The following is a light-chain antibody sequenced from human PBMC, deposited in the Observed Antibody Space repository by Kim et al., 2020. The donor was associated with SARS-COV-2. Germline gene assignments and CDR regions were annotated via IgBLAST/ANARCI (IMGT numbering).Light chain of an antibody. Sequence: GQSVTMSIPGTSGDGGSFNRVSWYQQPPGTAPKLMIHEVSNRPSGVPDRFSGSKSGNTASLTISGLQTEDEADYYCSSYASSNTRVFGTGTKVTVL. V-gene: IGLV2-18*02. J-gene: IGLJ1*01. CDR1: SGDGGSFNR. CDR2: EVS. CDR3: SSYASSNTRV.